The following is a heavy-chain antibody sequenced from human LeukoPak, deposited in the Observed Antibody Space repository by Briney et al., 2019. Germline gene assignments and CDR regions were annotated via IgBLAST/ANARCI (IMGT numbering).Heavy chain of an antibody. CDR1: GFTFSNYA. D-gene: IGHD3-22*01. CDR3: AKDPLRYYDSPGENWFDP. CDR2: ISGSGGST. V-gene: IGHV3-23*01. J-gene: IGHJ5*02. Sequence: GGSLRLSCAASGFTFSNYAMSWVRQTPGKGLEWVSAISGSGGSTYYADSVKGRFTIARDNSKNTMYLQMNSLRAEDTALYYCAKDPLRYYDSPGENWFDPWGQGTLVTVSS.